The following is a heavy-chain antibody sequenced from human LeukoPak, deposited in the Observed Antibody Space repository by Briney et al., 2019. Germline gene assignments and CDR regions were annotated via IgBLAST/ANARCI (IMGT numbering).Heavy chain of an antibody. V-gene: IGHV3-21*04. Sequence: GGSLRLSCAASGFTFSSYAMNWVRQAPGKGLEWVSSISSVSSYTYYADSVKGRFTISRDNSKNTLYLQMHSLRVEDTAVYYCAHMVWEYVGGLDVWGQGTTVTVSS. J-gene: IGHJ6*02. CDR2: ISSVSSYT. CDR1: GFTFSSYA. CDR3: AHMVWEYVGGLDV. D-gene: IGHD3-10*02.